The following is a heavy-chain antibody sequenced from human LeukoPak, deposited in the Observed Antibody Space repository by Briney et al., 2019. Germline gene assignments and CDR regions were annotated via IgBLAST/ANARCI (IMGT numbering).Heavy chain of an antibody. J-gene: IGHJ4*02. D-gene: IGHD3-22*01. Sequence: SVNVSCTASGYTFTNFGISWVRQAPGQGLEWMGIINPSGGSTSYAQKFQGRVTMTRDTSTSTVYMELSSLRSEDTAVYYCAREGEGYYYDSSGFYFDYWGQGTLVTVSS. CDR1: GYTFTNFG. V-gene: IGHV1-46*01. CDR3: AREGEGYYYDSSGFYFDY. CDR2: INPSGGST.